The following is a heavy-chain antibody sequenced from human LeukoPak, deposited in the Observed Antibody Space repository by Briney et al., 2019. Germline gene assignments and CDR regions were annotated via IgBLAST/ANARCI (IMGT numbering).Heavy chain of an antibody. Sequence: GGSLRLSCAASGFTFSSYSMNWVRQAPGKGLEWVSSISSSSSYIYYADSVKGRFTISRDNAKNSLYLQMNSLRAEDTAVYYCARDPAGYSYGEDDWNYWGQGTLVTVSS. J-gene: IGHJ4*02. CDR1: GFTFSSYS. V-gene: IGHV3-21*01. CDR3: ARDPAGYSYGEDDWNY. CDR2: ISSSSSYI. D-gene: IGHD5-18*01.